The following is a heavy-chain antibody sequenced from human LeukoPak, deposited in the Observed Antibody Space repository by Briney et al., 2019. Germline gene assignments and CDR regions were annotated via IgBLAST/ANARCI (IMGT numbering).Heavy chain of an antibody. CDR2: IYYSGST. Sequence: SETLSLTCTVSGGSISSSSYYWGWIRQPPGKGLEWIGSIYYSGSTYYNPSLKSRVTISVDTSKNQFSLKLSSVTAADTAVYYCARGNESPYGGNSPGDPKYYYYYGMDVWGQGTTVTVSS. CDR1: GGSISSSSYY. V-gene: IGHV4-39*07. D-gene: IGHD4-23*01. CDR3: ARGNESPYGGNSPGDPKYYYYYGMDV. J-gene: IGHJ6*02.